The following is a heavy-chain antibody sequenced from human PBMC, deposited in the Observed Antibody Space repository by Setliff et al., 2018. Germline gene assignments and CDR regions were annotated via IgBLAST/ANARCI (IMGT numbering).Heavy chain of an antibody. Sequence: LRLSCAASGFTFSSYSMNWVRQAPGKGLEWVSSISSSSSYIYYADSVKGRFTISRDNAKNSLYLQMNSLRAEDTAVYYCARDLSASPYYYYYMDVWGKGTTVTVSS. CDR1: GFTFSSYS. J-gene: IGHJ6*03. V-gene: IGHV3-21*01. CDR2: ISSSSSYI. CDR3: ARDLSASPYYYYYMDV.